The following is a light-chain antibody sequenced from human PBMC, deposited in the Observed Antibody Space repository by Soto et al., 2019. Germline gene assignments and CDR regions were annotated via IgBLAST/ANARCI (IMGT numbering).Light chain of an antibody. CDR2: SNN. CDR1: SSNIGSNT. CDR3: AAWDDSLNGPGHV. J-gene: IGLJ1*01. V-gene: IGLV1-44*01. Sequence: QSVLTQPPSASGTPGQRVTISCSGSSSNIGSNTVNWYQQLPGTAPKLLIYSNNQRPSGVPDRFSGSKSGTSASLAISGLQSEDEADYYCAAWDDSLNGPGHVLGNGTKVTVL.